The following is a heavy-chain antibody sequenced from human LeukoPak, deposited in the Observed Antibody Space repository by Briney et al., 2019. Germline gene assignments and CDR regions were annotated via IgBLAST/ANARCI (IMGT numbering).Heavy chain of an antibody. D-gene: IGHD6-19*01. Sequence: QPGGSLRLSCAASGFTFSSYWMSWVRQAPGKGLEWVSVISGSGGSTYYADSVKGRFTISRDNSKNMLYLQMNSLRAEDTAVYYCAKEAVAGPYFGMDVWGQGTTVTVSS. J-gene: IGHJ6*02. V-gene: IGHV3-23*01. CDR3: AKEAVAGPYFGMDV. CDR1: GFTFSSYW. CDR2: ISGSGGST.